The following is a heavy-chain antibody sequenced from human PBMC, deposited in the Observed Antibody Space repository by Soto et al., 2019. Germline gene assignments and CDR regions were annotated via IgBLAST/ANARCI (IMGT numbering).Heavy chain of an antibody. V-gene: IGHV3-7*04. Sequence: GGSLRLSCAASGFTFSSYWMSWVRQAPGKGLEWVANIKQDGSEKYYVDSVKGRFTISRDNAKNSLYLQMNSLRAEDTAVYYCARDKGGYAGVAFDIWGQGTMVTVSS. J-gene: IGHJ3*02. D-gene: IGHD5-12*01. CDR1: GFTFSSYW. CDR2: IKQDGSEK. CDR3: ARDKGGYAGVAFDI.